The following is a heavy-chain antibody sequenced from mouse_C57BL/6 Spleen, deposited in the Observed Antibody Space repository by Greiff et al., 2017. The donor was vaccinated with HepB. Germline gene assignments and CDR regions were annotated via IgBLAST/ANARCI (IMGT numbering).Heavy chain of an antibody. CDR1: GYTFTNYW. CDR3: ARSDYYSNYYAMDY. D-gene: IGHD2-5*01. V-gene: IGHV1-63*01. CDR2: IYPGGGYT. J-gene: IGHJ4*01. Sequence: VQLQQSGAELVRPGTSVKMSCKASGYTFTNYWIGWAKQRPGHGLEWIGDIYPGGGYTNYNEKFKGKATLTADKSSSTAYMQFSSLTSEDSAIYYCARSDYYSNYYAMDYWGQGTSVTVSS.